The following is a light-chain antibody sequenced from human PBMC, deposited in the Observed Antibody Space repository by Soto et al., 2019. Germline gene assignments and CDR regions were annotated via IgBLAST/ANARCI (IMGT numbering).Light chain of an antibody. CDR3: QQRSNWPT. J-gene: IGKJ1*01. CDR1: QSVSSY. V-gene: IGKV3-11*01. Sequence: EIVLTQSPATLSLSPGERATLSCRASQSVSSYLAWYQQKPGQAPRLLIYDASNRATGIPARFSGSGSGTDFPLTISSLEPEDVAVYYCQQRSNWPTFGQGTKVEIK. CDR2: DAS.